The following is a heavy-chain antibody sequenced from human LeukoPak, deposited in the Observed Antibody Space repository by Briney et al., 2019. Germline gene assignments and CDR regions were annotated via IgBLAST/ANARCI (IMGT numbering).Heavy chain of an antibody. J-gene: IGHJ4*02. Sequence: SETLSLTCAVYGGSLSGYYWSWIRQPPGKGLEWIGEINHSGSTNYNPSLKSRVTISVDTSKNQFSLKLSSVTAADTAVYYCARVLSDIVVVVAIFDYWGKGTLVTVSS. V-gene: IGHV4-34*01. CDR3: ARVLSDIVVVVAIFDY. D-gene: IGHD2-15*01. CDR2: INHSGST. CDR1: GGSLSGYY.